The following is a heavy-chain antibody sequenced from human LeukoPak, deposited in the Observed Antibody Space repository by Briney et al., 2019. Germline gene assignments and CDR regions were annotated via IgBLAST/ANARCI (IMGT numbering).Heavy chain of an antibody. V-gene: IGHV1-2*02. CDR3: ARDIRPREESFDY. Sequence: GASVKVSCKASGYTFTDYFLHWVRQAPGHGLEWMGWMSPTSGATTYAQKFQGRVTMTRDTSINTAYIELSSLRSDDTAVHYCARDIRPREESFDYWGQGTLVTVSS. CDR1: GYTFTDYF. J-gene: IGHJ4*02. CDR2: MSPTSGAT. D-gene: IGHD5-24*01.